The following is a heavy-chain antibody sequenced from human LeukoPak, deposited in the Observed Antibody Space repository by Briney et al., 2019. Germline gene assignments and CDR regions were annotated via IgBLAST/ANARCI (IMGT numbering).Heavy chain of an antibody. CDR2: ISYDGSNK. Sequence: GGSLRLSCAASGFTFSSYAMHWVRQAPGKGLEWVAVISYDGSNKYYADSVKGQFTISRDNSKNTLYLQMNSLKTEDTAVYYCTTVYYDSSEYWGQGALVTVSS. CDR1: GFTFSSYA. D-gene: IGHD3-22*01. CDR3: TTVYYDSSEY. V-gene: IGHV3-30*04. J-gene: IGHJ4*02.